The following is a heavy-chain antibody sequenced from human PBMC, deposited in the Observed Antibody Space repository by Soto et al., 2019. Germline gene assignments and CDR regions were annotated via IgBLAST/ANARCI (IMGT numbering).Heavy chain of an antibody. Sequence: GGSPRLSCPASGFTFSSYWMSWVRQAPGKGLEWVANIKQDGSEKYYVDSVKGRFTISRDNAKNSLYLQMNSLRAEDTAVYYCARLIVGATYAPDYWGQGTLVTVSS. CDR3: ARLIVGATYAPDY. CDR2: IKQDGSEK. J-gene: IGHJ4*02. V-gene: IGHV3-7*05. D-gene: IGHD1-26*01. CDR1: GFTFSSYW.